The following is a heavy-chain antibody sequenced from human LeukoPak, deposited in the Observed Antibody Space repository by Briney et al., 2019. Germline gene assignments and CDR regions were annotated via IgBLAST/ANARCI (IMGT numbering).Heavy chain of an antibody. D-gene: IGHD3-3*01. CDR2: INPNSGGT. J-gene: IGHJ3*02. CDR3: ARVYKRITIFGVTETGAFDI. V-gene: IGHV1-2*06. CDR1: GYTLTELS. Sequence: ASVTVSCTVSGYTLTELSMHWVRQAPGQGLEWMGRINPNSGGTNYAQKFQGRVTMTRDTSISTAYMELSRLRSDDTAVYYCARVYKRITIFGVTETGAFDIWGQGTMVTVSS.